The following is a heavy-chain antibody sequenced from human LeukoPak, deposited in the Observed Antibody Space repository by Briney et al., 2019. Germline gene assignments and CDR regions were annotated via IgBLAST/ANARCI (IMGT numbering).Heavy chain of an antibody. CDR2: IIPIFGTA. CDR3: ARGAKDIVVVPAATNWFDP. D-gene: IGHD2-2*01. V-gene: IGHV1-69*13. CDR1: GYTFTSYD. J-gene: IGHJ5*02. Sequence: SVKVSCKASGYTFTSYDINWVRQATGQGLEWMGGIIPIFGTANYAQKFQGRVTITADESTSTAYMELSSLRSEDTAVYYCARGAKDIVVVPAATNWFDPWGQGTLVTVSS.